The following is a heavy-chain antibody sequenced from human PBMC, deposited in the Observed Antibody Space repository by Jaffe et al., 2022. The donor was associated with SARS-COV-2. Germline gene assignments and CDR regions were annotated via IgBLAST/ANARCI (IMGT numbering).Heavy chain of an antibody. D-gene: IGHD3-10*01. CDR1: GFTFSSYS. V-gene: IGHV3-21*01. CDR3: ARALLLWFGESTENDAFDI. J-gene: IGHJ3*02. Sequence: EVQLVESGGGLVKPGGSLRLSCAASGFTFSSYSMNWVRQAPGKGLEWVSSISSSSSYIYYADSVKGRFTISRDNAKNSLYLQMNSLRAEDTAVYYCARALLLWFGESTENDAFDIWGQGTMVTVSS. CDR2: ISSSSSYI.